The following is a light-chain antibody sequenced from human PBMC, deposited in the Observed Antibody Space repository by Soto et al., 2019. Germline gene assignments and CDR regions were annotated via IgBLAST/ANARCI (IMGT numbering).Light chain of an antibody. CDR3: HQYNNWPPGT. CDR2: GAS. CDR1: QSVSSN. V-gene: IGKV3-15*01. Sequence: EIVMTQSPATLSVSPGERATLSCRASQSVSSNLAWYQQKPGQAPRLLIYGASTRATGITARFSGSGSGTEFTLTISSLQSEDFAVYYCHQYNNWPPGTFGPGTKVDIK. J-gene: IGKJ3*01.